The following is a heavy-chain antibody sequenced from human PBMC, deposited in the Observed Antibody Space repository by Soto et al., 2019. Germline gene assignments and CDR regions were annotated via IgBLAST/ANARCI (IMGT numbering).Heavy chain of an antibody. V-gene: IGHV1-69*12. D-gene: IGHD2-15*01. Sequence: QVQLVQSGAEVKKPGSSVKVSCKASGGTFSTYPISWVRQAPGQGLEWMGGINPIFGTANYAQKLQGRVTITADESTATGYMQLGSLRSEATAVYYCARPRASSCEAYQHWGQGTLVTVSS. CDR3: ARPRASSCEAYQH. J-gene: IGHJ1*01. CDR2: INPIFGTA. CDR1: GGTFSTYP.